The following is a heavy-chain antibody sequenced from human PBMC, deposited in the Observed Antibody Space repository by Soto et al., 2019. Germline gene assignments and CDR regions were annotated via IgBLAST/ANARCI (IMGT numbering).Heavy chain of an antibody. CDR3: ARKPYSSSWNWFDP. CDR1: GGSDSSCGYY. CDR2: IYYSGST. D-gene: IGHD6-13*01. Sequence: WETRSLTCTVSGGSDSSCGYYWSWVRHPPGKGLEWIGDIYYSGSTNYNPSPKSRVTISVDTSKNQFSLKLSSVTAADTAVYYCARKPYSSSWNWFDPWGQGTLVTVSS. V-gene: IGHV4-61*08. J-gene: IGHJ5*02.